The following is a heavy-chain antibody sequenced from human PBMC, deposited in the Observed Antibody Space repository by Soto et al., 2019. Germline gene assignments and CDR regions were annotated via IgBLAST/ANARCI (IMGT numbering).Heavy chain of an antibody. V-gene: IGHV5-51*01. CDR2: IFPGDSET. Sequence: GESLKISCKGSGYSFTSYWIGWVRQMPGKGLEWMGIIFPGDSETRYSPSFQGQVTTSADKSLSTVYLQWVSLKASDTAIYYSARRVEYTTGEGDFDVWGQGTMVTVSS. D-gene: IGHD4-17*01. CDR1: GYSFTSYW. CDR3: ARRVEYTTGEGDFDV. J-gene: IGHJ3*01.